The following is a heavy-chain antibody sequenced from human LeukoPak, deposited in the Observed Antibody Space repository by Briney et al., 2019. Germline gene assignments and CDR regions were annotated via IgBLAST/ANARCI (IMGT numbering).Heavy chain of an antibody. CDR1: GFTFSSYG. CDR3: ARTSGSYHRDYFDY. V-gene: IGHV3-33*01. CDR2: IWYDGSNK. D-gene: IGHD1-26*01. J-gene: IGHJ4*02. Sequence: GSLRLSCAASGFTFSSYGMHWVRQAPGKGLEWVAVIWYDGSNKYYADSVKGRFTISRDNSKNTLYLQMNSLRAEDTAVYYCARTSGSYHRDYFDYWGQGTLVTVSS.